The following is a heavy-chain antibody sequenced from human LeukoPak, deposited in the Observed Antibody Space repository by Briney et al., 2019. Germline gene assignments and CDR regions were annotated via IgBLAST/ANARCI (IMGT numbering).Heavy chain of an antibody. CDR1: GFTFSSYA. Sequence: GGSLRLSCAASGFTFSSYAMSWVRQAPGKGLEWVSAMSGSGHSTYYADSVKGRFTISRDNSKDTLYLQMNSLRAEDTAVYYCVGYCSSTSCYQENWFDPWGQGTLVTVSS. CDR3: VGYCSSTSCYQENWFDP. D-gene: IGHD2-2*01. V-gene: IGHV3-23*01. CDR2: MSGSGHST. J-gene: IGHJ5*02.